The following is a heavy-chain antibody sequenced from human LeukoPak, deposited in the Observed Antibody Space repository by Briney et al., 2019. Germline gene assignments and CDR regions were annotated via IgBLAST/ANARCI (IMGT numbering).Heavy chain of an antibody. CDR1: GYTFTSYG. D-gene: IGHD1-26*01. CDR2: ISAYNGNT. J-gene: IGHJ4*02. CDR3: ARNPSGSPRSYFDY. V-gene: IGHV1-18*01. Sequence: GASVKVSCKASGYTFTSYGISWVRQAPGQGFEWMGWISAYNGNTNYAQKLQGRVTMTTDTSTSTAYMELRSLRSDDTAVYYCARNPSGSPRSYFDYWGQGTLVTVSS.